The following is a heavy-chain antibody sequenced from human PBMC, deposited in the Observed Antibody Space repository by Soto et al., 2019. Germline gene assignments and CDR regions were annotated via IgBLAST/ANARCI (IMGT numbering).Heavy chain of an antibody. J-gene: IGHJ6*03. CDR3: ARGGISHWAYFYYMDV. V-gene: IGHV4-34*01. Sequence: SETLSLTCTVSGWSLSDYFWSWIRQPPGMALEWIGEINHLGSINYNPSLKSRVTMSVDTSKNQFSLTLNSVTAADTATYYCARGGISHWAYFYYMDVWDRGTTVTVSS. CDR2: INHLGSI. D-gene: IGHD2-21*01. CDR1: GWSLSDYF.